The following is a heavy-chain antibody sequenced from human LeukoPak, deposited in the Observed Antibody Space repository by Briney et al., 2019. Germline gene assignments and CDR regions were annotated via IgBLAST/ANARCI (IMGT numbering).Heavy chain of an antibody. CDR1: GASFTGYY. CDR3: ARAEELRYFDWLGGIDAFDI. V-gene: IGHV4-34*01. J-gene: IGHJ3*02. CDR2: MNQRGSM. Sequence: SETLSLTCDVYGASFTGYYWSWIRQSPGKGLEWIGEMNQRGSMNYNPSLKSRVTISVDRSKNQFSLKLSSVTAADTAVYYCARAEELRYFDWLGGIDAFDIWGQGTMVTVSS. D-gene: IGHD3-9*01.